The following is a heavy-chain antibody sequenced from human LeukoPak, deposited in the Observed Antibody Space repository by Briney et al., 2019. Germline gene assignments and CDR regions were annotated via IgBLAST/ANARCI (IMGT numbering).Heavy chain of an antibody. J-gene: IGHJ4*02. CDR1: GFMFSSNW. CDR2: IKEDGTET. D-gene: IGHD6-13*01. CDR3: AKGSSSWYPGGINDY. Sequence: GGSLRLSCAASGFMFSSNWMSWVRLAPGKGLEWVANIKEDGTETYYVDSVKGRFTISRDNAKNSLYLQMNSLRAEDTALYYCAKGSSSWYPGGINDYWGQGTLVTVSS. V-gene: IGHV3-7*03.